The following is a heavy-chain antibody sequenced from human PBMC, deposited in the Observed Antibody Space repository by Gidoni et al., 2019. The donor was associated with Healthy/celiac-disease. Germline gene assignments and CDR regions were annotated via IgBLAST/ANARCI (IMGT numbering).Heavy chain of an antibody. D-gene: IGHD6-19*01. CDR1: GGSFSGYY. Sequence: QVQLQQWGAGLLTPSETLSLTCAVYGGSFSGYYWSWIRQPPGKGLEWIGEINHSGSTNYNPSLKSRVTISVDTSKNQFSLKLSSVTAADTAVYYCASSGSSGRPDYWGQGTLVTVSS. CDR2: INHSGST. CDR3: ASSGSSGRPDY. V-gene: IGHV4-34*01. J-gene: IGHJ4*02.